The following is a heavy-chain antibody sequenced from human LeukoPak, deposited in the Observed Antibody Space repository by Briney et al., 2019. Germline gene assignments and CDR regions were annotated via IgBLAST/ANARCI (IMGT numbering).Heavy chain of an antibody. D-gene: IGHD3-3*01. V-gene: IGHV3-11*01. J-gene: IGHJ6*03. Sequence: GGSLRLSCAASGFTFSDYYMSWIRQAPGKGLEWVSYISSSGSTIYYADSVKGRFTISRDNAENSLYLQMNSLRAEDTAVYYCARVYYDFWSGYLYYMDVWGKGTTVTVSS. CDR3: ARVYYDFWSGYLYYMDV. CDR2: ISSSGSTI. CDR1: GFTFSDYY.